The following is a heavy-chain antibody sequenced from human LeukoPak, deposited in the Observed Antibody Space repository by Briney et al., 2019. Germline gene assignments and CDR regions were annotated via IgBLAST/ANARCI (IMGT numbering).Heavy chain of an antibody. CDR3: ARVMRQRWLQT. Sequence: GGSLRLSCAASGFTFSSYWMSWVRQAPGKGLEWVANIKQDGSEKYYMDSVKGRFTISRDNAKNSLYLQMNSLRAEDTAVYYCARVMRQRWLQTWGQGTLVTVSS. J-gene: IGHJ4*02. CDR1: GFTFSSYW. CDR2: IKQDGSEK. D-gene: IGHD5-24*01. V-gene: IGHV3-7*05.